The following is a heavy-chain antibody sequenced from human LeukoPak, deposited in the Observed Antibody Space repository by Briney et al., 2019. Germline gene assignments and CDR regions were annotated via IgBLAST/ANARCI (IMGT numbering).Heavy chain of an antibody. D-gene: IGHD3-22*01. V-gene: IGHV5-51*01. CDR2: IYPGDSDT. CDR3: ATHYYDSSGYHVDGMDV. CDR1: GYSFTSYW. Sequence: GESLKISCKGSGYSFTSYWIGWVRQMPGKGLGWMGIIYPGDSDTRYSPSFQGQVTISADKSISTAYLQWSSLKASDTAMYYCATHYYDSSGYHVDGMDVWGQGATVTVSS. J-gene: IGHJ6*02.